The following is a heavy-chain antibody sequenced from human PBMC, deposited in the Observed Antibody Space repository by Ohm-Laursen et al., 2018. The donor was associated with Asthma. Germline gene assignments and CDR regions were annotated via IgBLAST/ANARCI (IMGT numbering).Heavy chain of an antibody. J-gene: IGHJ6*02. CDR1: GFTFSDYY. CDR2: ISSSGSTI. D-gene: IGHD4-11*01. V-gene: IGHV3-11*01. CDR3: ARGSRDYINYGMDV. Sequence: SLRLSCAASGFTFSDYYMSWIRQAPGKGLEWVSYISSSGSTIYYADSVKGRFTISRDNAKNSLYLQMSSLRSEDTAVYYCARGSRDYINYGMDVWGQGTTVTVSS.